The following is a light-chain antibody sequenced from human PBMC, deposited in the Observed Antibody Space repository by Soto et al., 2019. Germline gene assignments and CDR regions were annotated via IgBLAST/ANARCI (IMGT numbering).Light chain of an antibody. CDR2: RNN. J-gene: IGLJ1*01. Sequence: QSVMSEQPSASDPPGQGVTNSCSGSTSNSGSNYVYWYQQLPGTAPKLLIYRNNQRPSGVPDRFSGSKSGTSASLAISGLRSDDEADYFCATWDDSLKGFYGFGTGTKVTVL. V-gene: IGLV1-47*01. CDR1: TSNSGSNY. CDR3: ATWDDSLKGFYG.